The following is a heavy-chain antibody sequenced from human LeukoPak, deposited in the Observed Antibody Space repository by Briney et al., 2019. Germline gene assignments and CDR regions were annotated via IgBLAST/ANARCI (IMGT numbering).Heavy chain of an antibody. CDR3: ARARNFAYYYDSSGRGLRWFDP. J-gene: IGHJ5*02. CDR1: GGSISSYY. CDR2: IYYSGST. V-gene: IGHV4-59*12. Sequence: SETLSLTCTVSGGSISSYYWSWIRQPPGKGLEWIGYIYYSGSTNYNPSLKSQVTISVDTSKNQFSLKLSSVTAADTAVYYCARARNFAYYYDSSGRGLRWFDPWGQGTLVTVSS. D-gene: IGHD3-22*01.